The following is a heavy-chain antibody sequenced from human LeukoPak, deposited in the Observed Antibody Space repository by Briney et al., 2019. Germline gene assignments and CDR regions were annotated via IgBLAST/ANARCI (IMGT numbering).Heavy chain of an antibody. J-gene: IGHJ4*02. CDR2: IYYSGST. CDR1: GGSISSSSYY. Sequence: SETLSLTCTVSGGSISSSSYYWGWIRQPPGKGLEWIESIYYSGSTYYNPSLKSRVTISVDTSKNQFSLKLSSVTAADTAVYYCATIERRIAAAGPIDYWGQGTLVTVSS. CDR3: ATIERRIAAAGPIDY. D-gene: IGHD6-13*01. V-gene: IGHV4-39*01.